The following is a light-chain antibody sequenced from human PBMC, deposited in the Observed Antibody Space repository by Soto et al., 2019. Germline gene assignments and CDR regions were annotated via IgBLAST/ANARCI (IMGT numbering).Light chain of an antibody. Sequence: QSALTQPPSASGSPGQSVTISCTGTSSDVGGYNYVSWYQQRPGKAPKLLIYEVNRRPSGVSNRFSGSKSGNAASLTISGLQTEDEGDFFCSSYTSTGTPFVFGTGTKVTVL. CDR2: EVN. CDR3: SSYTSTGTPFV. J-gene: IGLJ1*01. CDR1: SSDVGGYNY. V-gene: IGLV2-14*01.